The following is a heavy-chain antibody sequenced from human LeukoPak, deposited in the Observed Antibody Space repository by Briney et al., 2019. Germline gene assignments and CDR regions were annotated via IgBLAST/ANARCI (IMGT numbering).Heavy chain of an antibody. CDR3: AKDNFGYSSGWSRGAFDI. D-gene: IGHD6-19*01. J-gene: IGHJ3*02. CDR2: ISSSSSYI. CDR1: GFTFSSYS. V-gene: IGHV3-21*04. Sequence: GGSLRLSCAASGFTFSSYSMNWVRQAPGKGLEWVSSISSSSSYIYYADSVKGRFTISRDNSKNTLYLQMNSLRAEDTAVYYCAKDNFGYSSGWSRGAFDIWGQGTMVTVSS.